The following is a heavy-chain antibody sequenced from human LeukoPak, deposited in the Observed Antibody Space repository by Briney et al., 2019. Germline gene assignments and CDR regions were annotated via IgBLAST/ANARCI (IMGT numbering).Heavy chain of an antibody. D-gene: IGHD3-22*01. J-gene: IGHJ3*02. CDR2: INHSGST. V-gene: IGHV4-39*07. CDR3: AREAYYDSSGRFEGAFDI. Sequence: SETLSLTCTVSGGSISISSYYWSWIRQPPGKGLEWIGEINHSGSTNYNPSLKSPVTISVDTSKNQFSLKLNSVTAADTAVYYCAREAYYDSSGRFEGAFDIWGQGTMVTVSS. CDR1: GGSISISSYY.